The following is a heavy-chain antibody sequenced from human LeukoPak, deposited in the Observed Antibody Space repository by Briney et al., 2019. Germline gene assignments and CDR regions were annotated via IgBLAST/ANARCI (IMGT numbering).Heavy chain of an antibody. V-gene: IGHV3-21*01. J-gene: IGHJ4*02. CDR3: ARGRSGYYSLDY. D-gene: IGHD3-22*01. CDR2: ISSSSSYI. Sequence: GGSLRLSCAASGFTFSSYSMNWVRQAPGKGLEWVSSISSSSSYIYYADSVKGRFTISRDNAKNSLYLQMTSLRAEDTAVYYCARGRSGYYSLDYWGQGTLVTVSS. CDR1: GFTFSSYS.